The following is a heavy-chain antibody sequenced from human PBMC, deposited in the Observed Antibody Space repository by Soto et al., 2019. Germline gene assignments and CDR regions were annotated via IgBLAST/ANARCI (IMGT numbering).Heavy chain of an antibody. CDR3: ARGGGDYDFWSGYPTGMDV. CDR2: ISGSGDFT. CDR1: GFTFSSYA. J-gene: IGHJ6*02. Sequence: HPGGSLRLSCAASGFTFSSYAMSWVRQAPGKGLEWVSVISGSGDFTFYADSVKGRFTISRDNSKNTLYLQMNSLRAEDTAVYYCARGGGDYDFWSGYPTGMDVWGQGTTVTVSS. V-gene: IGHV3-23*01. D-gene: IGHD3-3*01.